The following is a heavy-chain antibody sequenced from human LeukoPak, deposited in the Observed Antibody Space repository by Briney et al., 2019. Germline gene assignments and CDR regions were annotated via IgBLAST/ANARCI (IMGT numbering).Heavy chain of an antibody. CDR2: IIPIFGTA. D-gene: IGHD3-10*01. CDR1: GGTFSRYA. Sequence: ASVKVSCKASGGTFSRYAISWVRQAPGQGLEWMGGIIPIFGTANYAQKFQGRVTITADESTSTAYMELSSLRSEDTAVYYCARGGRFGELLSTPPWGQGTLVTVSS. V-gene: IGHV1-69*13. J-gene: IGHJ5*02. CDR3: ARGGRFGELLSTPP.